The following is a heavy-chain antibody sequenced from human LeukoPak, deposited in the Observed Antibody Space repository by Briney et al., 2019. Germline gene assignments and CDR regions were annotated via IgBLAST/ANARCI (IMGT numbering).Heavy chain of an antibody. CDR3: TRMHSAYDYAWNY. Sequence: ASVKVSCKASGYTFTDYYMHWVRQAPGQGLEWMGWINPNSGDTNYAQKFQGRVTMTRDTSIRTAYMDLRSLRSDDTAVCYCTRMHSAYDYAWNYWGQGTLVTVSS. V-gene: IGHV1-2*02. CDR1: GYTFTDYY. CDR2: INPNSGDT. D-gene: IGHD5-12*01. J-gene: IGHJ4*02.